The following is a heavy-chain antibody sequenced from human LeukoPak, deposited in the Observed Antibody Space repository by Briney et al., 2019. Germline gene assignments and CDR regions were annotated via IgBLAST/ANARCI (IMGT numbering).Heavy chain of an antibody. J-gene: IGHJ6*02. CDR3: ARDSFGEVRGMDV. Sequence: SETLSLTCTVSGGSISSATYYWSWIRQHPGKGLEWIGYKYYSGNSYYNPSLKSRVTISVDTSKNQFSLKLSSVTAADTAVYYCARDSFGEVRGMDVWGQGTTVTVS. CDR2: KYYSGNS. V-gene: IGHV4-31*03. D-gene: IGHD3-10*01. CDR1: GGSISSATYY.